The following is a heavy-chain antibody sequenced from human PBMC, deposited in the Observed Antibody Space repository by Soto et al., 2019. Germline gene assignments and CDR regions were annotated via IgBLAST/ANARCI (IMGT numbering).Heavy chain of an antibody. CDR3: AAGFDWLFFRDY. CDR1: GGSFSGYY. J-gene: IGHJ4*02. Sequence: SETLSLTCAVYGGSFSGYYWSWIRQPPGKGLEWIGEINHSGSTNYNPSLKSRVTISVDTSKNQFSLKLSSVTAADTAVYYCAAGFDWLFFRDYWGQGTLVTVSS. V-gene: IGHV4-34*01. D-gene: IGHD3-9*01. CDR2: INHSGST.